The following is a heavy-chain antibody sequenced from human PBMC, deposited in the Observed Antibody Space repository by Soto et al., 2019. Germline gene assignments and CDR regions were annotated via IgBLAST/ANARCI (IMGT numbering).Heavy chain of an antibody. J-gene: IGHJ6*02. Sequence: GESLKISCKGSGYSFTSYWIGWVRQMPGKGLGWMGIIYPGDSDTRYSPSFQGQVTISADKSISTAYLQWSSLKASDTAMYYCARRTATWKLHYYGMDVWGQGTKVTVSS. V-gene: IGHV5-51*01. CDR3: ARRTATWKLHYYGMDV. CDR2: IYPGDSDT. D-gene: IGHD5-18*01. CDR1: GYSFTSYW.